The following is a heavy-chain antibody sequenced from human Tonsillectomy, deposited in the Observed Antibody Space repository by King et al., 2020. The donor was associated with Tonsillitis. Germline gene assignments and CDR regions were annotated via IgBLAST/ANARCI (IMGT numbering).Heavy chain of an antibody. CDR2: ISSSSTI. D-gene: IGHD4-17*01. CDR1: GFTFSSYS. CDR3: AREDYGDYYFDY. J-gene: IGHJ4*02. Sequence: VQLVESGGGLVQPGGSLRLSCAASGFTFSSYSMNWVRQAPGKGLEWVSCISSSSTIYYADSVKGRFTISSDNAKNSLYLQMNSLRAEDTAVYYCAREDYGDYYFDYWGQGTLVTVSS. V-gene: IGHV3-48*01.